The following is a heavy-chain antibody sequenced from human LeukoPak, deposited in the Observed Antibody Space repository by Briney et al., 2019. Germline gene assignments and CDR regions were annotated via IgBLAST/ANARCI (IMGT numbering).Heavy chain of an antibody. V-gene: IGHV3-21*01. D-gene: IGHD3-9*01. J-gene: IGHJ4*02. CDR3: ATSDFNILTGYNDY. Sequence: TGGSLRLSCAASGFTFSSYSMNWVRQAPGKGLEWFSSISSSSYYIYYADSVKGRFTISRDNAKNSLYLQMNSLRAEDTAVYYCATSDFNILTGYNDYWGQGTLVTVSS. CDR2: ISSSSYYI. CDR1: GFTFSSYS.